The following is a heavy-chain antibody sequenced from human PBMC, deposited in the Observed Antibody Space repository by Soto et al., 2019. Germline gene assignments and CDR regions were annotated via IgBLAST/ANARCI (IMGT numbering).Heavy chain of an antibody. CDR1: GFTFSSYA. CDR2: ISGSGGST. CDR3: AKGNNRQIWFGELSYFDY. D-gene: IGHD3-10*01. Sequence: PGGSLRLSCAASGFTFSSYAMSWVRQAPGKGLEWVSAISGSGGSTYYADSVKGRFTIPRDNSKNTLYLQMNSLRAEDTAVYYCAKGNNRQIWFGELSYFDYWGQGTLVTVSS. J-gene: IGHJ4*02. V-gene: IGHV3-23*01.